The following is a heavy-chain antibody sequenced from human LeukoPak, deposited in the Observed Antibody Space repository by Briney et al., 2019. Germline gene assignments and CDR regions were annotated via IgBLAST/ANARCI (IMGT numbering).Heavy chain of an antibody. Sequence: KPGGSLRLSCAASGFTFSDLYMFWIRQAPGKGLEWVSYISASGNTMYYGDSVKGRFTISRDNAKNSLYLQMNSLRAEDTAVYYCARDGSGSYDQWGQGTLVTVSS. CDR1: GFTFSDLY. V-gene: IGHV3-11*01. D-gene: IGHD3-10*01. CDR2: ISASGNTM. J-gene: IGHJ4*02. CDR3: ARDGSGSYDQ.